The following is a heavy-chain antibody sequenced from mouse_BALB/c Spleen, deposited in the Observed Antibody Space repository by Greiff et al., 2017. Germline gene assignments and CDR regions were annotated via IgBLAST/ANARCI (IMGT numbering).Heavy chain of an antibody. Sequence: VQLQQSGAELAKPGASVKMSCKASGYTFTSYWMHWVKQRPGQGLEWIGYINPSTGYTEYNQKFKDKATLTSDKSSSTAYMQLSSLTSEDSAVYYCANYYGSSWGYFDVWGAGTTVTVSS. V-gene: IGHV1-7*01. CDR2: INPSTGYT. J-gene: IGHJ1*01. CDR1: GYTFTSYW. CDR3: ANYYGSSWGYFDV. D-gene: IGHD1-1*01.